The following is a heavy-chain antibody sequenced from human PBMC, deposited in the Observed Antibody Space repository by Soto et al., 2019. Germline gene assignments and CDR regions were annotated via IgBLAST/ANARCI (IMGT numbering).Heavy chain of an antibody. CDR2: ISGGGSTA. Sequence: GGSLRLSCAASGFTFTSYVMSWVRQAPGKGLEWVAGISGGGSTAFYADSVKGRFTISRDNAKNSVYLDMNSLSAEDTAVYYCARESEDLTSNFDYWGQGTLVTVSS. V-gene: IGHV3-23*01. J-gene: IGHJ4*02. CDR1: GFTFTSYV. CDR3: ARESEDLTSNFDY.